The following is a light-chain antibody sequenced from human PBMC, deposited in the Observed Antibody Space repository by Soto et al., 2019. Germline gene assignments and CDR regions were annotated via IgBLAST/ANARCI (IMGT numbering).Light chain of an antibody. CDR1: SSDLAIYNY. CDR3: CSYAHRSPPLYV. V-gene: IGLV2-14*03. Sequence: QSALTQPASVSGSPGQSITISCTGTSSDLAIYNYVSWYQQHPGKAPKLMIYDVTKRPSGVPDRFSGSKSGNTASLTISGLQAEDEADYYCCSYAHRSPPLYVFGTGTKLTVL. CDR2: DVT. J-gene: IGLJ1*01.